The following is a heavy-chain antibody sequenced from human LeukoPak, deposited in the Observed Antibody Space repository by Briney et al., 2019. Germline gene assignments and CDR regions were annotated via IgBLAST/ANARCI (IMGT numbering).Heavy chain of an antibody. Sequence: SETLSLTCTVSGGSISSGDYYWSWIRQPPGKGLEWIGYIYYGGSTYYNPSLKSRVTISVDTSKNQFSLKLSSVTAADTAVYYCARVRSQPSIVVVPGGAHKMDVWGKGTTVTVSS. J-gene: IGHJ6*04. D-gene: IGHD2-2*01. V-gene: IGHV4-30-4*08. CDR2: IYYGGST. CDR3: ARVRSQPSIVVVPGGAHKMDV. CDR1: GGSISSGDYY.